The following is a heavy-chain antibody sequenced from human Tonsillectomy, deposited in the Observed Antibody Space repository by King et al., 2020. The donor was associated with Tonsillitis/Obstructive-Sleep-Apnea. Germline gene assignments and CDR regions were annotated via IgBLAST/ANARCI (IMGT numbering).Heavy chain of an antibody. V-gene: IGHV3-21*01. D-gene: IGHD3-16*01. CDR2: ISRSSSYI. CDR1: GFTFSSYT. J-gene: IGHJ6*03. Sequence: EVQLVESGGGLVKPGGSLRLSCAASGFTFSSYTMNWVRQAPGKGLEWVSSISRSSSYIYYADSVKGRFTISRDNAKNSLHLQMNSLRAEDTAVYFCARDSQLGLSSYYYMDVWGKGTTVTVSS. CDR3: ARDSQLGLSSYYYMDV.